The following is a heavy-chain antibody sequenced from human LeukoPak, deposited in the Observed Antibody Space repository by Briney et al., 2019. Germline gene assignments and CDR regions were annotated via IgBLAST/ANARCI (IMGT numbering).Heavy chain of an antibody. V-gene: IGHV4-59*01. CDR2: IYYSGST. CDR1: GGSISSYY. D-gene: IGHD2-15*01. CDR3: ARGYCSGGSCYPGGNWFDP. J-gene: IGHJ5*02. Sequence: SETLSLTCTVSGGSISSYYWSWIRQPPGKGLEWIGYIYYSGSTNYNPSLKSRVTISVDTSKNQFSLKLSSVNAADTAVYYCARGYCSGGSCYPGGNWFDPWGQGTLVTVSS.